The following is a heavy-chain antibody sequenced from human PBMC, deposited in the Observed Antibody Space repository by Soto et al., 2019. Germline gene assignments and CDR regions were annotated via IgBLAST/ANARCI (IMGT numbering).Heavy chain of an antibody. Sequence: QVQMQESGPGLVKPSETLSLTCTVSGGSISSHHWSWIRQSPGKGLEWIGYIYYSGRANNNPSLKSRVTISVDTSKNQFSLKLTSVTAADTAVYYCARWNVFRYFDFQPSGGKDVWGQGTTVTVSS. CDR1: GGSISSHH. J-gene: IGHJ6*02. CDR2: IYYSGRA. D-gene: IGHD3-9*01. CDR3: ARWNVFRYFDFQPSGGKDV. V-gene: IGHV4-59*11.